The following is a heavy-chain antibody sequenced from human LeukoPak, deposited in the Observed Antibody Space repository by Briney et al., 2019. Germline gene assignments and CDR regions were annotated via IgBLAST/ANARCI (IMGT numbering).Heavy chain of an antibody. D-gene: IGHD6-19*01. Sequence: GGSLRLSCAASGFTFSSYAITWVRQAPGKGLEWVSAISGSGGSTYYADSVKGRFTISRDNSKNTLYLQMNSLRAEDTAVYYCARLITVAGTNWFDPWGQGTLVTVSS. CDR3: ARLITVAGTNWFDP. V-gene: IGHV3-23*01. CDR2: ISGSGGST. CDR1: GFTFSSYA. J-gene: IGHJ5*02.